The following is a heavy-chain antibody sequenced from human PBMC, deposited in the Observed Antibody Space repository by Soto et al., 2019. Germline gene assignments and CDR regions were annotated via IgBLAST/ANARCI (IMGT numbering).Heavy chain of an antibody. J-gene: IGHJ4*01. CDR2: VFHTGRT. Sequence: QVLLQESGPGLLKPSQTLSLTCTVSGESLSGGVDYWSWIRQSSGGGLEWIGYVFHTGRTSYNPSLKSRVTISADTSKNQFSLRLTSLPAADTAVYYCAKTTAGRGYFDPWGHGSPVTVSS. V-gene: IGHV4-31*03. CDR1: GESLSGGVDY. D-gene: IGHD4-17*01. CDR3: AKTTAGRGYFDP.